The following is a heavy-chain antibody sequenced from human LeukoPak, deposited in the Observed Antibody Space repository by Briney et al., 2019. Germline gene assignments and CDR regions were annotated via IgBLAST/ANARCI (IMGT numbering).Heavy chain of an antibody. J-gene: IGHJ4*02. V-gene: IGHV1-2*02. CDR2: INPNSGGT. Sequence: ASVKVSCKASGYTFTDYYIHWVRQAPGQGLEWLGWINPNSGGTHYAQKFQDRVIMTRDTCIRTAYMEVSRLGSDDTAEYYCATMGATNFDHWGQGTLVTVSS. CDR3: ATMGATNFDH. CDR1: GYTFTDYY. D-gene: IGHD1-26*01.